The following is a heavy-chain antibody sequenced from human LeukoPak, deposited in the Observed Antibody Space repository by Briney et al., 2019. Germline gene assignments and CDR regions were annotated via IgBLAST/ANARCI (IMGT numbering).Heavy chain of an antibody. D-gene: IGHD4-17*01. V-gene: IGHV1-2*02. J-gene: IGHJ5*02. Sequence: GASVKVSCKASGYTFTGYYMHWVRQAPGQGLEWMGWINPNSGGTNYAQKFQGRVTMTRDTSISTAYMELSRLRSGDTAVYYCARERYGDLSINWFDPWGQGTLVTVSS. CDR2: INPNSGGT. CDR1: GYTFTGYY. CDR3: ARERYGDLSINWFDP.